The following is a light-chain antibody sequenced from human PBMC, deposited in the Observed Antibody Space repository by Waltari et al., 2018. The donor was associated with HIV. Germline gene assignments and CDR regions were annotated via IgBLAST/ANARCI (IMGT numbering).Light chain of an antibody. Sequence: DIQLTQSPSILSASVGDRVTIPCRTSQGISSYLAWYQQKPGKAPKLLLYAASTLQSGVPSRFSGSGSGTEFTLTISSLQPEDFATYYCQQLESYTQISFGGGTKVGIK. CDR1: QGISSY. CDR2: AAS. J-gene: IGKJ4*01. CDR3: QQLESYTQIS. V-gene: IGKV1-9*01.